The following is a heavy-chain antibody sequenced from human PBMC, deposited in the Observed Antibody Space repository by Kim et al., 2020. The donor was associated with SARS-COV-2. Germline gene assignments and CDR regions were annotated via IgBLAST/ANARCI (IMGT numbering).Heavy chain of an antibody. CDR2: INPGNGNT. J-gene: IGHJ4*02. V-gene: IGHV1-3*01. CDR3: AIEFSASTFDY. D-gene: IGHD2-2*01. CDR1: GYTFTNYA. Sequence: ASVKVSCKASGYTFTNYAMHCVRQAPGQRLEWMGWINPGNGNTKYSQNFQGRVTITRDTSANTAYMELSSLRSEDTAVYYWAIEFSASTFDYWGQGTLVTVSS.